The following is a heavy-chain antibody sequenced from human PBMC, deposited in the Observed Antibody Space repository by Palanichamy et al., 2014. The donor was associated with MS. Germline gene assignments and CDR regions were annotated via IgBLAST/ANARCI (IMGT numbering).Heavy chain of an antibody. CDR2: INKDGSEK. Sequence: LEWVANINKDGSEKHYVDSVRGRFTISRDNAKNSLYLQMSSLRVEDTAVYYCARDNSGDGWYYWGQGTLVPVSS. V-gene: IGHV3-7*03. CDR3: ARDNSGDGWYY. J-gene: IGHJ4*02. D-gene: IGHD5-24*01.